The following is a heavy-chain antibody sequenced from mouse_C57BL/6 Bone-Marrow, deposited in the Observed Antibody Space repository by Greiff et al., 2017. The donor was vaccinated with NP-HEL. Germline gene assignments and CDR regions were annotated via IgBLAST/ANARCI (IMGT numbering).Heavy chain of an antibody. CDR3: ITRELPVFDY. J-gene: IGHJ2*01. CDR1: GFTFSNYW. Sequence: EVKLMESGGGLVQPGGSMKLSCVASGFTFSNYWMNWVRQSPEKGLEWVAQIRLKSDNYATHYAESVKGRFTISRDDSKSSVYLQMNNLRAEDTGIYYCITRELPVFDYWGQGTTLTVSS. D-gene: IGHD4-1*01. V-gene: IGHV6-3*01. CDR2: IRLKSDNYAT.